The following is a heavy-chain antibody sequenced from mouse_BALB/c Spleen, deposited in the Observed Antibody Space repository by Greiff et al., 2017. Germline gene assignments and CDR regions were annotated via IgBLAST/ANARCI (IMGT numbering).Heavy chain of an antibody. Sequence: EVKLMESGGGLVQPGGSLKLSCAASGFTFSSFGMHWVRQAPEKGLEWVAYISSGSSTIYYADTVKGRFTISRDNPKNTLFLQMTSLRSEDTAMYYCARWDGYDRDAMDYWGQGTSVTVSS. V-gene: IGHV5-17*02. CDR3: ARWDGYDRDAMDY. J-gene: IGHJ4*01. CDR2: ISSGSSTI. CDR1: GFTFSSFG. D-gene: IGHD2-2*01.